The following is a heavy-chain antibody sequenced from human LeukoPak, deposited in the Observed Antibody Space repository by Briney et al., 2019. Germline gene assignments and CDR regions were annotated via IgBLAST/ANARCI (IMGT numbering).Heavy chain of an antibody. J-gene: IGHJ6*03. CDR3: ARGRGSSARLGYYFYYIDV. CDR2: INTNTGNP. CDR1: GYTYTSYG. D-gene: IGHD1-26*01. V-gene: IGHV7-4-1*02. Sequence: ASVKVSCKASGYTYTSYGIHWVRQAPGQGLEWMGWINTNTGNPTYAQGFTGRFVFSLETSVSTSYLQISSLKAEDTAVYYCARGRGSSARLGYYFYYIDVWGKGTTVTVSS.